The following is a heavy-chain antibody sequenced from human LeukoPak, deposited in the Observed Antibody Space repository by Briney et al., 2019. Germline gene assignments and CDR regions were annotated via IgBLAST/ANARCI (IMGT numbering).Heavy chain of an antibody. J-gene: IGHJ5*02. V-gene: IGHV4-39*01. CDR3: ARHLTPPPGDSYGYLVGSFDP. CDR1: GGSISSSSYY. D-gene: IGHD5-18*01. Sequence: SETLSLTCTVSGGSISSSSYYWGWIRQPPGKGLEWIGSIYYSGSTYYNPSLKSRITISVDTSKNQFSLKLSSVTAADTAVYYCARHLTPPPGDSYGYLVGSFDPWGQGTLVTVSS. CDR2: IYYSGST.